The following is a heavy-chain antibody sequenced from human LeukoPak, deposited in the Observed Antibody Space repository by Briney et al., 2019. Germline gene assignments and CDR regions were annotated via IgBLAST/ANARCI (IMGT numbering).Heavy chain of an antibody. Sequence: PSETLSLTCTVSGGSISSGGYYWSWIRQHPGKGLEWIGYLYCSGSTYYNPSIKSRVTISVDTSKNQFSLKLSSVAAAATAVYYCERAGGPYGSGSYDCDYWGTGTLVT. J-gene: IGHJ4*02. V-gene: IGHV4-31*03. CDR2: LYCSGST. CDR3: ERAGGPYGSGSYDCDY. CDR1: GGSISSGGYY. D-gene: IGHD3-10*01.